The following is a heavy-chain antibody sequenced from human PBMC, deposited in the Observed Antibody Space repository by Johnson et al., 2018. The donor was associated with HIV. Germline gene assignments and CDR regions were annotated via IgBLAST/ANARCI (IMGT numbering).Heavy chain of an antibody. V-gene: IGHV3-53*01. J-gene: IGHJ3*02. CDR2: LYSDVRA. CDR3: STDPMAAAGHDAFAS. CDR1: GFSVIRYY. Sequence: VQLVESGRGFIQPGGSLRLSCAASGFSVIRYYMFWVRQAPGMGLEWVSLLYSDVRAEYADSVKGRFTISRDNSKNTLYLRMNSLKTEDTAVYYCSTDPMAAAGHDAFASWGQGTMVTVSS. D-gene: IGHD6-13*01.